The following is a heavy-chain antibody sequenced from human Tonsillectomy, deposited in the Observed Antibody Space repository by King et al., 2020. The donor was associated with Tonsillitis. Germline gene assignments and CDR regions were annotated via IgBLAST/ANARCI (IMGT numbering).Heavy chain of an antibody. Sequence: LQLQESGPGLVKPSETLSLTCTVSGGSISSSSYYWGWFRQPPGKGLEWIGSIYYSWSTYFNPSLKMRVTISVDTSKNQFSLQLSSVTAADTAVYYCARLPQNWYFDLWGRGTLVTVSS. CDR2: IYYSWST. CDR1: GGSISSSSYY. V-gene: IGHV4-39*01. J-gene: IGHJ2*01. CDR3: ARLPQNWYFDL.